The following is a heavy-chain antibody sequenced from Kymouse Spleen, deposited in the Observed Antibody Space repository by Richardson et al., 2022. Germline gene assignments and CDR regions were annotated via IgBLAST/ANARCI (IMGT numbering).Heavy chain of an antibody. V-gene: IGHV4-39*01. Sequence: QLQLQESGPGLVKPSETLSLTCTVSGGSISSSSYYWGWIRQPPGKGLEWIGSIYYSGSTYYNPSLKSRVTISVDTSKNQFSLKLSSVTAADTAVYYCASPYYDFWSGYPDAFDIWGQGTMVTVSS. CDR2: IYYSGST. CDR1: GGSISSSSYY. J-gene: IGHJ3*02. CDR3: ASPYYDFWSGYPDAFDI. D-gene: IGHD3-3*01.